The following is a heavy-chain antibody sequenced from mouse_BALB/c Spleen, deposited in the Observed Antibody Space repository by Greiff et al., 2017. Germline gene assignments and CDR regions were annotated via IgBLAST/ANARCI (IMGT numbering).Heavy chain of an antibody. Sequence: VQLQQSGGGLVQPGGSRKLSCAASGFTFSSFGMHWVRQAPEKGLEWVAYISSGSSTIYYADTVKGRFTISRDNPKNTLFLQMTSLRSEDTAMYYCARSGYYGSSYYAMDYWGQGTSVTVSS. CDR3: ARSGYYGSSYYAMDY. D-gene: IGHD1-1*01. CDR2: ISSGSSTI. CDR1: GFTFSSFG. J-gene: IGHJ4*01. V-gene: IGHV5-17*02.